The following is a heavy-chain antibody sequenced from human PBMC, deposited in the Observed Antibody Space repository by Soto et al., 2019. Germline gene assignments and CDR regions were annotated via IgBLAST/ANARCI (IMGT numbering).Heavy chain of an antibody. Sequence: QVQLVQSGAEVKKPGASAKVSCKASGYTFTSYAFNWVRQAPGQGLEWMGWISAYSGKTNCAQKFKGRVTMTTDTYTSTAYMELRSLRSDDTAVYYCARDQTVLDYWGQGTLVIVSS. D-gene: IGHD4-17*01. J-gene: IGHJ4*02. CDR3: ARDQTVLDY. CDR2: ISAYSGKT. CDR1: GYTFTSYA. V-gene: IGHV1-18*04.